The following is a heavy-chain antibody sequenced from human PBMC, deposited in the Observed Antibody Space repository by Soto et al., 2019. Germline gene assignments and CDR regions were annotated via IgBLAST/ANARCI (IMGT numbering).Heavy chain of an antibody. CDR1: GYTFTTYG. CDR2: ISTYNGNT. CDR3: ARGPTDYYDNSGDYFLDY. V-gene: IGHV1-18*01. Sequence: QVQLVQSGAEVNKPGASVKVSCKASGYTFTTYGMSWVRQAPGQGLDWMGWISTYNGNTKYAERLQGRVTMTTDTTTSTAYLELRSLRSDDTAVYYCARGPTDYYDNSGDYFLDYWGHGTLVTVSS. D-gene: IGHD3-22*01. J-gene: IGHJ4*01.